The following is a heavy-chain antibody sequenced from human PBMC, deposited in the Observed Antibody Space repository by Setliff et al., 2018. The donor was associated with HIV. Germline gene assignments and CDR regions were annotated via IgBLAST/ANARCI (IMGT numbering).Heavy chain of an antibody. Sequence: VKVSCKASGYSFTSYGISWVRQAPGRGLEWMGWISAYNGNKNYAQKIQDRLTMTTDTSTSTAYMELRSLRSDDTAVYYCAKRGDYYDIRPTFDSWGQGTLVTVSS. CDR1: GYSFTSYG. CDR3: AKRGDYYDIRPTFDS. V-gene: IGHV1-18*01. D-gene: IGHD3-22*01. J-gene: IGHJ4*02. CDR2: ISAYNGNK.